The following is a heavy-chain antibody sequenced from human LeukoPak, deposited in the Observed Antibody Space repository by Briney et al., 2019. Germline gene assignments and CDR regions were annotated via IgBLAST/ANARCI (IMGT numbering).Heavy chain of an antibody. V-gene: IGHV3-30-3*01. CDR3: ARGGSYYDSSGYPYYGMDV. CDR1: GFTFSSYA. CDR2: ISYAGSNK. J-gene: IGHJ6*02. Sequence: PGGSLRLSCAASGFTFSSYAMHWVRQAPGKGLEWVAVISYAGSNKYYADSVKGRFTISRDNSKNTLYLQMNSLRAEDTAVYYCARGGSYYDSSGYPYYGMDVWGQGTTVTVSS. D-gene: IGHD3-22*01.